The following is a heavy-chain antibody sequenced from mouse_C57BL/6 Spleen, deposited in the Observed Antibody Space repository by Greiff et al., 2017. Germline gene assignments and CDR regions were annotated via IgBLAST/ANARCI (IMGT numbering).Heavy chain of an antibody. V-gene: IGHV1-5*01. D-gene: IGHD1-1*01. J-gene: IGHJ3*01. CDR1: GYTFTSYW. CDR3: TREDYYGRGFAY. Sequence: EVQLQESGTVLARPGASVKMSCKTSGYTFTSYWMHWVKQRPGQGLEWIGAIYPGNSDTSYNQKFKGKAKLTAVTSASTAYMELSSLTNEDSAVYYCTREDYYGRGFAYWGQGTLVTVSA. CDR2: IYPGNSDT.